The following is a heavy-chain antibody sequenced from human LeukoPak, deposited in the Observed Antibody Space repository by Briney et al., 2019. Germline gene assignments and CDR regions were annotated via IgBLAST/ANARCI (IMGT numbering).Heavy chain of an antibody. D-gene: IGHD2-8*01. Sequence: APVKVSCKASGYTFTGYYIHWVRQAPGQGLEWMGRINPNSGGTNYAQRFQGRVTMTRDTSISTAYMELSRLRSDDTAVYYCATGSYCTNGVCHPILQHWGQGTLVTVSS. CDR2: INPNSGGT. V-gene: IGHV1-2*06. J-gene: IGHJ1*01. CDR3: ATGSYCTNGVCHPILQH. CDR1: GYTFTGYY.